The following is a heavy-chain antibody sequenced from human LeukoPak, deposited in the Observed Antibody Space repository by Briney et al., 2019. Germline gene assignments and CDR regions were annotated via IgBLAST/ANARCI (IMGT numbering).Heavy chain of an antibody. Sequence: SETLSLTRTVSGYSISSGYYWGWIRQPPGKGLEWIGSIYHSGSTYYNPSLKSRVTISVDTSKNQFSLKLSSVTAADTAVYYCASGSYSGFDPWGQGTLVTVSS. D-gene: IGHD3-10*01. CDR2: IYHSGST. J-gene: IGHJ5*02. V-gene: IGHV4-38-2*02. CDR1: GYSISSGYY. CDR3: ASGSYSGFDP.